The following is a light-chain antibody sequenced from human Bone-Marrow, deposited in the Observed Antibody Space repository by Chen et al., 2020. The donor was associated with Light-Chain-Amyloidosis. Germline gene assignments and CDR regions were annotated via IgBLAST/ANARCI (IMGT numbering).Light chain of an antibody. CDR2: EDD. V-gene: IGLV6-57*01. CDR1: SGSIATNY. CDR3: QSYQGSSQGV. J-gene: IGLJ3*02. Sequence: NFMLTQPHSVSESPGKTVIISYTRSSGSIATNYVQWDQQRPGSSPTTVIYEDDQRPSGVPDRFSGSIDRSSNSASLTISGLKTEDEADYYCQSYQGSSQGVFGGGTKLTVL.